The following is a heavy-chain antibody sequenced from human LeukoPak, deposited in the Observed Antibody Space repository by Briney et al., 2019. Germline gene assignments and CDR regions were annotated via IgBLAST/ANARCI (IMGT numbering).Heavy chain of an antibody. CDR3: ARREAYCSSTSCRPFDY. J-gene: IGHJ4*02. Sequence: GESLKISCKSSGYSFTFYWISWVRQMPGNGLEWMGRIDPSDSYTNYSPSFQGHVTISADKSISTAYLQWSSLKASDTAMYYCARREAYCSSTSCRPFDYWGQGTLVTVSS. D-gene: IGHD2-2*01. CDR1: GYSFTFYW. CDR2: IDPSDSYT. V-gene: IGHV5-10-1*01.